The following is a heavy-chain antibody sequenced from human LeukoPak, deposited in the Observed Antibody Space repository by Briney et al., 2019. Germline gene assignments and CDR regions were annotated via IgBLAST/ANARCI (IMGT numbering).Heavy chain of an antibody. CDR1: GVSISSSSYY. Sequence: SETLSLTCNVSGVSISSSSYYWGWIRQPPGKGLEWIGSIYSSGSTYYNSSLKSRVTISIDTSKNQVPLKMSSVTAADTAVYYCARELGYHNWFDPWGQGTLVTVSS. CDR3: ARELGYHNWFDP. CDR2: IYSSGST. J-gene: IGHJ5*02. V-gene: IGHV4-39*01. D-gene: IGHD3-9*01.